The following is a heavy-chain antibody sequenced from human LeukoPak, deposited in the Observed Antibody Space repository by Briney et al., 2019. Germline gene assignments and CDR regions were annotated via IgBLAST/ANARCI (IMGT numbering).Heavy chain of an antibody. J-gene: IGHJ4*01. D-gene: IGHD2-15*01. Sequence: PSETLSLTCTVSGGSIRSSPYYWGWLRQPPGKGLEWIGNIFCSGSAYYNPSLKSRVTISVDTSQNQLSLKVRSVTATDTAVYYCTRQGVVVSSTQADYWGHGTLVTVSS. CDR2: IFCSGSA. CDR3: TRQGVVVSSTQADY. CDR1: GGSIRSSPYY. V-gene: IGHV4-39*01.